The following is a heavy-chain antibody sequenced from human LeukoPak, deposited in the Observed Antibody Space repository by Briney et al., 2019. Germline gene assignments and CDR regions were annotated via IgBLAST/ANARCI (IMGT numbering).Heavy chain of an antibody. CDR3: ARDSGIAAAGTT. CDR2: IYHSGST. CDR1: GYSISSGYY. V-gene: IGHV4-38-2*02. J-gene: IGHJ4*02. D-gene: IGHD6-13*01. Sequence: PSETLSLTCTVSGYSISSGYYWGWIRQPPGKGLEWIGSIYHSGSTYYNPSLKSRVTISVDTSKNQFSLKLSSVTAADTAVYYCARDSGIAAAGTTWGQGTLVTVSS.